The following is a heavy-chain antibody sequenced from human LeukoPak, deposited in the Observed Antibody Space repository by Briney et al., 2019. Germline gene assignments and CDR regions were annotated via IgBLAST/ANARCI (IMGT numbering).Heavy chain of an antibody. Sequence: PGRSLRLSCAASGFTFDDYDMHWVRQAPGKGLEWVSGITWNSHSIAYADSVKGRFTISRDNSKNTLYLQMNSLRAEDTAVYYCAKPSVAGYFDYWGQGTLVTVSS. CDR2: ITWNSHSI. CDR3: AKPSVAGYFDY. V-gene: IGHV3-9*01. D-gene: IGHD6-19*01. J-gene: IGHJ4*02. CDR1: GFTFDDYD.